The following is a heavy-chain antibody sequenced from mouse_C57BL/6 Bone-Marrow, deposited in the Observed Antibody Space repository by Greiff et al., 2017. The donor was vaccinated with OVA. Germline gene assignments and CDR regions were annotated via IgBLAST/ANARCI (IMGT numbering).Heavy chain of an antibody. CDR1: GFTFSSYA. CDR3: ERDVLTFAY. D-gene: IGHD4-1*01. J-gene: IGHJ3*01. Sequence: EVMLVESGGGLVKPGGSLKLSCAASGFTFSSYAMSWVRQTPEKRLEWVATISDGGSYTYYPDNVQGRFTISRDNAKYNLYLQMSHLKSEYTAMDFCERDVLTFAYWGQGTLVTVSA. V-gene: IGHV5-4*01. CDR2: ISDGGSYT.